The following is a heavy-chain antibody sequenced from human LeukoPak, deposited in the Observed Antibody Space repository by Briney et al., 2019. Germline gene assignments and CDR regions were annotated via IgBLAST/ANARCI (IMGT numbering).Heavy chain of an antibody. CDR3: AKSYDFWTGPPGD. CDR1: RFSFRSYT. J-gene: IGHJ4*02. CDR2: ISSNSGYI. Sequence: GGSLRLSCAASRFSFRSYTMTWVRQAPGKGLERVSSISSNSGYIDYADSTQGRFTISRDNAKNSLYLQMNSLRVEDTAIYYCAKSYDFWTGPPGDWGQGTLVTVSS. D-gene: IGHD3-3*01. V-gene: IGHV3-21*01.